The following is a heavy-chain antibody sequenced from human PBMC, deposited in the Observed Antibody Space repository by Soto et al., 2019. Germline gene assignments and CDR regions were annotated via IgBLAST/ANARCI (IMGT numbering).Heavy chain of an antibody. V-gene: IGHV4-39*01. CDR3: PRLEISAAEFTPNFDS. D-gene: IGHD2-15*01. CDR2: IYYTGNT. J-gene: IGHJ4*02. Sequence: AETLSLTCTVSGDSLRSSYHYWGWIRQGPGKGREWIGSIYYTGNTYDNPSLRSRVSSSVDMATNEISLRRRAERVADAAGYDCPRLEISAAEFTPNFDSWRPGALVTVFS. CDR1: GDSLRSSYHY.